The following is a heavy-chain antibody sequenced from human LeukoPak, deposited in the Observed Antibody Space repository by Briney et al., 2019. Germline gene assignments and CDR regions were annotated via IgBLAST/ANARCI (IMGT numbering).Heavy chain of an antibody. CDR2: VNRDGSST. CDR3: ARGGGYSYGSFDY. J-gene: IGHJ4*02. Sequence: PGGSLRLSCAASGVLFSNYWMHWVRQAPGKGPVWVSRVNRDGSSTSYADSVKGRFTISRDNAKNTLYLQMNSLRAEGTAVYYCARGGGYSYGSFDYWGQGTLVTVSS. CDR1: GVLFSNYW. D-gene: IGHD5-18*01. V-gene: IGHV3-74*01.